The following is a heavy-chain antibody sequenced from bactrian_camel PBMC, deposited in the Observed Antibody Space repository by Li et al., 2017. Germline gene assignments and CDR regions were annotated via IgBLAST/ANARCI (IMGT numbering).Heavy chain of an antibody. CDR2: IGQHGDT. CDR1: GYLYLSSYC. Sequence: HVQLVESGGGSVQAGGSLRLSCVASGYLYLSSYCMGWFRQAPGKEREGVASIGQHGDTSYADSVKGRFAISRDNTRNTLYLQMDSLKPEDTAMYYCAVDYEFCLAYSMPKATYWGQGTQVTVS. J-gene: IGHJ4*01. V-gene: IGHV3S53*01. CDR3: AVDYEFCLAYSMPKATY. D-gene: IGHD3*01.